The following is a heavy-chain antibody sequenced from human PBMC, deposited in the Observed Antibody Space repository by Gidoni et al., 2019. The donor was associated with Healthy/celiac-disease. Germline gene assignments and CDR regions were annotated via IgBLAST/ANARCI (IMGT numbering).Heavy chain of an antibody. V-gene: IGHV4-34*01. CDR2: INHSGST. J-gene: IGHJ4*02. Sequence: QVQLQQWGAGLLKPSATLSLTCAVYGGSFSGYYWSWIRQPPGKGLEWIGEINHSGSTNYNPSLKSRVTISVDTSKNQFSLKLSSVTAADTAVYYCAREGGGGSCYDYWGQGTLVTVSS. D-gene: IGHD2-15*01. CDR3: AREGGGGSCYDY. CDR1: GGSFSGYY.